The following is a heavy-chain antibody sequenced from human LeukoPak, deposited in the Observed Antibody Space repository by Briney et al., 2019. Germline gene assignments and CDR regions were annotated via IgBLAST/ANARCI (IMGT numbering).Heavy chain of an antibody. V-gene: IGHV3-30-3*01. CDR3: ARDPGYCSSTSCSIRHY. CDR2: ISYDGSNK. CDR1: GFTFSSYA. J-gene: IGHJ4*02. Sequence: PGRSLRLSCAASGFTFSSYAMHWVRQAPGKGLEWVAVISYDGSNKYYADSVKGRFTISRDNSKNTLYLQMNSLRAEDTAVYYCARDPGYCSSTSCSIRHYWGQGTLVTVSS. D-gene: IGHD2-2*01.